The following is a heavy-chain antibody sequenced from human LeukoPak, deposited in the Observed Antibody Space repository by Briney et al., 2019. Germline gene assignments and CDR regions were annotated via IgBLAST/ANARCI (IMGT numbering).Heavy chain of an antibody. D-gene: IGHD1-26*01. V-gene: IGHV3-23*01. CDR3: AKAVGNYRYSGSYPFDFDY. J-gene: IGHJ4*02. Sequence: GGSLRLSCAASGFTFSSYAMSWVRQAPGKGLEWVSAISGSGGSTYYADSVKGRFTISRDNSKNTLYLQTNSLRAEDTAVYYCAKAVGNYRYSGSYPFDFDYWGQGTLVTVSS. CDR1: GFTFSSYA. CDR2: ISGSGGST.